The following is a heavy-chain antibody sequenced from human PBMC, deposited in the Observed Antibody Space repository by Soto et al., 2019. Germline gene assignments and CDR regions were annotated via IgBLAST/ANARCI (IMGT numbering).Heavy chain of an antibody. Sequence: SLKTSCAASGFTFDDYAMHWVRQATGKGLEWVPGISWNSGSIGYADSVKGRFTISRDNAKNSLYLQMNSLRAEDTALYYCAKDKGVYGQYGMDVWGQGTTVTVSS. CDR2: ISWNSGSI. D-gene: IGHD3-10*01. CDR1: GFTFDDYA. J-gene: IGHJ6*02. V-gene: IGHV3-9*01. CDR3: AKDKGVYGQYGMDV.